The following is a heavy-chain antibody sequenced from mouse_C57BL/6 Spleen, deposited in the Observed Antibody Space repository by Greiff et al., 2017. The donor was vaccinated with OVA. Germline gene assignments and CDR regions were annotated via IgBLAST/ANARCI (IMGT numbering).Heavy chain of an antibody. D-gene: IGHD2-3*01. V-gene: IGHV1-18*01. CDR1: GYTFTDYN. CDR3: ATYDGYLDY. J-gene: IGHJ2*01. Sequence: VQLQQSGPELVKPGASVKIPCKASGYTFTDYNMDWVKQSHGKSLEWIGDINPNNGGTIYNQKFKGKATLTVDKSSSTAYMELRSLTSEDTAVYYCATYDGYLDYWGQGTTLTVSS. CDR2: INPNNGGT.